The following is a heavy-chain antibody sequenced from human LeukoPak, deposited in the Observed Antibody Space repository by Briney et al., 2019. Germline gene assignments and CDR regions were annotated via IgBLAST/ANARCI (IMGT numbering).Heavy chain of an antibody. CDR1: GYTCTSYA. CDR2: SNAGNGNT. Sequence: ASVTVSCKASGYTCTSYAMHWVRQAPGQRLEWMGWSNAGNGNTKYSHKFQGRVTITRDTSASTAYMELSSLRSEDTAVYYCARGRITIVRGVIIKGDTPLNWGQGTLVTVSS. V-gene: IGHV1-3*01. CDR3: ARGRITIVRGVIIKGDTPLN. D-gene: IGHD3-10*01. J-gene: IGHJ4*02.